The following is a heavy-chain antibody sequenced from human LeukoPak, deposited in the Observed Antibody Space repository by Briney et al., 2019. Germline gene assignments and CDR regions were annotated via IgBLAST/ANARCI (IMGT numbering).Heavy chain of an antibody. Sequence: GGSLRLSCAASGFTFSSYAMSWVRQAPGKGLEWVSAISGSGGSTYYADSVKGRFTISRDNSKNTLYLQMNSLRAEDTAVYCCANSAYCSSTSCYEGGYYYGMDVWGQGTTVTVSS. J-gene: IGHJ6*02. D-gene: IGHD2-2*01. CDR1: GFTFSSYA. CDR2: ISGSGGST. V-gene: IGHV3-23*01. CDR3: ANSAYCSSTSCYEGGYYYGMDV.